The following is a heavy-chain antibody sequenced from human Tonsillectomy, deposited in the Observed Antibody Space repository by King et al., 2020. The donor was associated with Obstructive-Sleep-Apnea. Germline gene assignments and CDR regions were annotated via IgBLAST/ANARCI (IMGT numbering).Heavy chain of an antibody. D-gene: IGHD3-10*01. V-gene: IGHV3-9*01. CDR3: AKGAGSGSYDAFDI. CDR2: ISWNSGRI. CDR1: GFTFDDYA. J-gene: IGHJ3*02. Sequence: VQLVESGGGLVQPGRSLRLSCAASGFTFDDYAMHWVRQAPGKGLEWVSGISWNSGRIGYADSVKGRFTISRDNAKNSLYLQMSSLRAEDTALYYCAKGAGSGSYDAFDIWAKGQWSPSLQ.